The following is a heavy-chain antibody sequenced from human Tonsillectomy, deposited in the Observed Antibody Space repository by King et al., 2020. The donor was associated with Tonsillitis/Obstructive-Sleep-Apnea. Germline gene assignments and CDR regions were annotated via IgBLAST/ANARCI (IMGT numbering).Heavy chain of an antibody. Sequence: WFRHALGKELEWWSLSNGGDGGTNTADSVKGRLTIYRDNSKHLLYLHMNSLRADDTGVYYCAKVYLEDCSGGGCNFDHWGQGALATVSS. D-gene: IGHD2-15*01. J-gene: IGHJ4*02. V-gene: IGHV3-23*01. CDR3: AKVYLEDCSGGGCNFDH. CDR2: SNGGDGGT.